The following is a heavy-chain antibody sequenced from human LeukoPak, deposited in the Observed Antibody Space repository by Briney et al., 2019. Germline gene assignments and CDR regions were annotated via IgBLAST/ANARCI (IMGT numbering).Heavy chain of an antibody. CDR1: GFTFDDYA. V-gene: IGHV3-43*02. CDR2: ISGDGGST. J-gene: IGHJ4*02. D-gene: IGHD4-17*01. CDR3: AKGADSGDCTSFDY. Sequence: GGSLRLSCAASGFTFDDYAMHWARQAPGKGLEWVSLISGDGGSTYYADSVKGRFTISRDNSKNSLYLQMNSLRTEDTALYYCAKGADSGDCTSFDYWGQGTLVTVSS.